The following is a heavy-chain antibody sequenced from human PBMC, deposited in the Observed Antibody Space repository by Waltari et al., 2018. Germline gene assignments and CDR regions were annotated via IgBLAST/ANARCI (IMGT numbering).Heavy chain of an antibody. CDR3: AREGEAEWELYGMDV. CDR1: GGTFS. D-gene: IGHD1-26*01. Sequence: QVQLVQSGAEVKKPGSSVKVSCKASGGTFSIIPIFGTANYAQKFQGRVTITADESTSTAYMELSSLSSEDTAVYYCAREGEAEWELYGMDVWGQGTTVTVSS. J-gene: IGHJ6*02. CDR2: IPIFGTA. V-gene: IGHV1-69*13.